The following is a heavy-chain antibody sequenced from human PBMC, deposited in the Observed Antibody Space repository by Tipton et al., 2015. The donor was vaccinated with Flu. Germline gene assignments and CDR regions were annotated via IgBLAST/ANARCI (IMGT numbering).Heavy chain of an antibody. Sequence: TLSLTCTVSGDFINSGNVYWSWIRQPAGGGLEYIGRIFVSGTTNYNPSLRGQATISVDTSKNQLSLRLTSVTAADTAVYFCAKGGRIGASWFGPWGQGTLVRVSS. CDR1: GDFINSGNVY. J-gene: IGHJ5*02. CDR2: IFVSGTT. V-gene: IGHV4-61*02. CDR3: AKGGRIGASWFGP. D-gene: IGHD3-16*01.